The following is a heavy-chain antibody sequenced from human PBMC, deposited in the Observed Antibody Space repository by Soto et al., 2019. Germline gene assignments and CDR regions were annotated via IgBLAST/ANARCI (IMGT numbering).Heavy chain of an antibody. Sequence: SETLSLTCTVSGGSISSYYWSWIRQPPGKGLEWIGYIYYSGSTNYNPSLKSRVTISVDTSKNQFSLRLSSVTAADTAVYYGARGGLDGSSWYVGKDYYYYGMDVWGQGTTVTVSS. CDR2: IYYSGST. CDR1: GGSISSYY. J-gene: IGHJ6*02. D-gene: IGHD6-13*01. V-gene: IGHV4-59*01. CDR3: ARGGLDGSSWYVGKDYYYYGMDV.